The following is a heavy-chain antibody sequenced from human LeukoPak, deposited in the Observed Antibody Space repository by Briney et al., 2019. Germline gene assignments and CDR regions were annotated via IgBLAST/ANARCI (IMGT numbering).Heavy chain of an antibody. CDR2: INHSGST. V-gene: IGHV4-34*01. CDR3: ARSGYYTANWFDP. J-gene: IGHJ5*02. Sequence: GSLRLSCVASGFTFSTYGMHWVRQPPGKGLEWIGEINHSGSTNYNPSLKSRVTISVDTSKNQFSLKLSSVTAADTAVYYCARSGYYTANWFDPWGQGTLVTVSS. CDR1: GFTFSTYG. D-gene: IGHD5-12*01.